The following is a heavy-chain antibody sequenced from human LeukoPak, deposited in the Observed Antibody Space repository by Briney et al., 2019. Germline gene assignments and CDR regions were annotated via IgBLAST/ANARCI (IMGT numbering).Heavy chain of an antibody. Sequence: PGGSLRLSCAASGFRFDSFYMGWIRQVPGKGLDYIALISASGAVPYYAESVKGRFTISRDNAKNSVSLQMSSLSADDTAVYYCARSLIVASEDYWGQGTLVTVSS. CDR2: ISASGAVP. V-gene: IGHV3-11*04. D-gene: IGHD3-22*01. CDR1: GFRFDSFY. CDR3: ARSLIVASEDY. J-gene: IGHJ4*02.